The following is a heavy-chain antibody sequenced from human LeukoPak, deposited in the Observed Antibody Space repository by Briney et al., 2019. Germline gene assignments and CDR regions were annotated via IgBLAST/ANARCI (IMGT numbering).Heavy chain of an antibody. CDR2: VSPHNGDT. D-gene: IGHD3-22*01. Sequence: ASVKVSCKASGYTFTSYNLNWFRQAPGRGFEWLGFVSPHNGDTGYTQNFQGRVTMTRDTSINTAYMELSGLRSEDTAVYYCVRHYYDYVAFDIWGQGTMVIVSS. CDR1: GYTFTSYN. V-gene: IGHV1-8*01. CDR3: VRHYYDYVAFDI. J-gene: IGHJ3*02.